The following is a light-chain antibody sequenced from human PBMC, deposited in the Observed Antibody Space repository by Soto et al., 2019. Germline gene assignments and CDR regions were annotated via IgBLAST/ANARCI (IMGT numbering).Light chain of an antibody. CDR2: EVS. J-gene: IGLJ2*01. CDR3: ISYTSSTIGVV. Sequence: QSALTQPASVSGSPGQSITISCTGTRSDVGGYNYVSWYQQYPGKAPKLMIYEVSNRPSGVSNRFSGSKSGNAASLTISGLQAEDEADYYCISYTSSTIGVVFGGGTKVTVL. CDR1: RSDVGGYNY. V-gene: IGLV2-14*01.